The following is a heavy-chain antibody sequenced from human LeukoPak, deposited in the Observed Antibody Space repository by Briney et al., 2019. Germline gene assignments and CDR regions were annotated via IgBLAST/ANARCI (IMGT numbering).Heavy chain of an antibody. CDR1: GGSISSYY. Sequence: SETLSLTCTVSGGSISSYYWSWIRQPPGKGLEYIGYIYSSGSTNYNPSLQSRVTISVDTSKNQFSLKLSSVTTADTAVYYCARMYSSSPYYFDYWGEGTLVTVSS. V-gene: IGHV4-59*12. J-gene: IGHJ4*02. CDR2: IYSSGST. D-gene: IGHD6-6*01. CDR3: ARMYSSSPYYFDY.